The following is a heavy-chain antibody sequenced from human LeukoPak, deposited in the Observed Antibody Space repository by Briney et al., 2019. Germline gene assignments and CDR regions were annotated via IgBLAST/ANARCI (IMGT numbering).Heavy chain of an antibody. J-gene: IGHJ4*02. CDR3: ARAASGSYGKFDF. CDR2: ISYDGSNK. V-gene: IGHV3-30*03. D-gene: IGHD6-19*01. Sequence: GGSLRLSCAASGFTFSSYGMHWVRQAPGKGLEWVAVISYDGSNKYYADSVKGRFTISRDNSKNTLYLQMNSLRAEDTAVYYCARAASGSYGKFDFWAQGTLVAVSS. CDR1: GFTFSSYG.